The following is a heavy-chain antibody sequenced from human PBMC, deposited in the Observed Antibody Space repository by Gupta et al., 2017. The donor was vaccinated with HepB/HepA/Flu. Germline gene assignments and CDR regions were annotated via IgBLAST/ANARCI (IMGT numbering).Heavy chain of an antibody. V-gene: IGHV6-1*01. D-gene: IGHD4-17*01. CDR1: GDSVSSNNAA. Sequence: QVQLQQSGPGLVKPSQTLSLTCAISGDSVSSNNAAWNWIRQSPSRGLEWLGRTYYRSKWYNDYAVSVKSRITINPDTFRNQVSLQMNSVTPGETAVDYCAREGNVDGDYPNWYFDLWGRGTMVTVSS. J-gene: IGHJ2*01. CDR3: AREGNVDGDYPNWYFDL. CDR2: TYYRSKWYN.